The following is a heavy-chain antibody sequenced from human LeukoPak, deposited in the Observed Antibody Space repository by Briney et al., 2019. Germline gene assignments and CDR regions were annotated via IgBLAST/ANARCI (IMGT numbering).Heavy chain of an antibody. CDR2: INPNSGGT. V-gene: IGHV1-2*02. J-gene: IGHJ4*02. CDR1: GYTFTGYY. CDR3: ARESGYSSGWYRGLVDY. Sequence: ASVKVSCKASGYTFTGYYMHWVRQAPGQGLEWMGWINPNSGGTNYAQKLQGRVTMTTDTSTSTAYMELRSLRSDDTAVYYCARESGYSSGWYRGLVDYWGQGTLVTVSS. D-gene: IGHD6-19*01.